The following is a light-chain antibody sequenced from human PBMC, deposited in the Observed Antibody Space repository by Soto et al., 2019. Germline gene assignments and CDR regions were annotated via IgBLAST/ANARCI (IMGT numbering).Light chain of an antibody. CDR2: DAS. CDR1: QSVRSS. CDR3: QQYNSYPFT. Sequence: EIVLTQSPDTLSLSPGERATLSCRASQSVRSSLAWYQQKPGQAPRLLIYDASNRATGIPARFSGSGSGTDFTLTISSLEPEDFAVYYCQQYNSYPFTFGPGTKVDIK. J-gene: IGKJ3*01. V-gene: IGKV3-11*01.